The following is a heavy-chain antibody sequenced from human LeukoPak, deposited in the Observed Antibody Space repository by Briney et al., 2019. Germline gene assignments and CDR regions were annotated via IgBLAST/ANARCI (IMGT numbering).Heavy chain of an antibody. J-gene: IGHJ6*03. Sequence: AGSLRLSCAASGFTFSRYGMHWVRQAPGKGLEWVGVISYDVSNKYHADSVKGRLTISRDNSTNTLYLQMNSVRAEDTAVYYCAKESGRSSWEDNSYMDVWGKGATVTVSS. CDR3: AKESGRSSWEDNSYMDV. D-gene: IGHD6-13*01. CDR1: GFTFSRYG. CDR2: ISYDVSNK. V-gene: IGHV3-30*18.